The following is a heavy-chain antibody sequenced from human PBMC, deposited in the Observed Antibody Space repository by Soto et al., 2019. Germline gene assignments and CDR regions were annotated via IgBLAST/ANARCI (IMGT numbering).Heavy chain of an antibody. CDR2: IYYIFST. CDR1: GGSISSYY. D-gene: IGHD5-12*01. J-gene: IGHJ4*02. Sequence: SETLSLTCTVSGGSISSYYWIWIRQPPVNGLEFIGYIYYIFSTNYNPSLKSRFTISLYTSKNHFSLKLISVTAADTAVYYCASSDIAATTFDYWGQGTLVTVSS. CDR3: ASSDIAATTFDY. V-gene: IGHV4-59*01.